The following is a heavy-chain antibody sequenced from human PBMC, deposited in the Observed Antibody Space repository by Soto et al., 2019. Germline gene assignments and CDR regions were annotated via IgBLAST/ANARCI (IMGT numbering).Heavy chain of an antibody. J-gene: IGHJ4*02. D-gene: IGHD6-19*01. CDR1: GGSFRGYY. Sequence: SETLCLTCAVDGGSFRGYYWSWIRQPPGKGLEWIGEINHSGSTNYNPSLKSRVTISVDTSKNQFSLKLSSVTAADTAVYYCARFLTSYSSGWYSCYFDYWGQGTLVTVSS. CDR2: INHSGST. CDR3: ARFLTSYSSGWYSCYFDY. V-gene: IGHV4-34*01.